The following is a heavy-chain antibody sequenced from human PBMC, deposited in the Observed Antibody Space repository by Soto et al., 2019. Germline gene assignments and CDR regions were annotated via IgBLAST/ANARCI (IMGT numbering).Heavy chain of an antibody. J-gene: IGHJ5*02. CDR3: ARHEYSSSWSTWFDP. Sequence: PSETLSLTCTVSGGSISSSSYYWGWIRQPPGKGLEWIGSIYYSGSTCYNPSLKSRVTISVDTSKNQFSLKLSSVTAADTAVYYCARHEYSSSWSTWFDPWGQGTLVTVSS. V-gene: IGHV4-39*01. D-gene: IGHD6-13*01. CDR1: GGSISSSSYY. CDR2: IYYSGST.